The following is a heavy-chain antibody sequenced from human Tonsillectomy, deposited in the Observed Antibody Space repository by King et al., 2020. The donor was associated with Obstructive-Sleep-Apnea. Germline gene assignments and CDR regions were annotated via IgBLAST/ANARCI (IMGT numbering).Heavy chain of an antibody. CDR3: AKDLYSGYGTDS. D-gene: IGHD5-12*01. J-gene: IGHJ4*02. V-gene: IGHV3-30*18. CDR1: GFTFSNYG. Sequence: VQLVESGGGVGQPGRSLRLSCAASGFTFSNYGMHWVRQAPGKGLEWVAVISYYGNNKFYADSVKGRFTISRDNSKNTLYLQMNSLRAEDTAVYYCAKDLYSGYGTDSWGQGTLVTVSS. CDR2: ISYYGNNK.